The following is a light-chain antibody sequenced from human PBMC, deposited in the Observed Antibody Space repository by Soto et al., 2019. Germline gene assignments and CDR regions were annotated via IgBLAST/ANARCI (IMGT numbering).Light chain of an antibody. CDR2: GAS. J-gene: IGKJ4*01. V-gene: IGKV3-15*01. CDR3: QQYNTCPPLT. Sequence: EIVMTQSPATLSVSPGERATLSCRASQSVSSNLAWYQQKPGQAPRRLIYGASTRATGIPARFSGSGSGTEVTLPISSLQSEDVAVYYCQQYNTCPPLTFGGGTKVEIK. CDR1: QSVSSN.